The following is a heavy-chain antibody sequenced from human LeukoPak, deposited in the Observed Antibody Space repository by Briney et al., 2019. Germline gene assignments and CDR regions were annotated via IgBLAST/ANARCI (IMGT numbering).Heavy chain of an antibody. D-gene: IGHD4-17*01. CDR3: ARVRAGDYGDYGPGDY. J-gene: IGHJ4*02. Sequence: GGSLRLSCAASGFTFSSYSMNWVRQAPGKGLEWVSSISSSSSYIYYADSVKGRFTISRDNAKNSLYLQMNSLRAEDTAVYYCARVRAGDYGDYGPGDYWGQGTLVTVSS. V-gene: IGHV3-21*01. CDR1: GFTFSSYS. CDR2: ISSSSSYI.